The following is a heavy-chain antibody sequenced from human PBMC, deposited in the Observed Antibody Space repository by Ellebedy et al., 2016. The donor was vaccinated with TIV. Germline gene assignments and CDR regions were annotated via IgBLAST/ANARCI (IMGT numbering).Heavy chain of an antibody. CDR2: IDSDGST. CDR1: GFTFTTYW. Sequence: GESLKISCAASGFTFTTYWMHWARQAPGKGPVWISRIDSDGSTTYADSVQGRFTISRDNAKNTLYLQMNSLRAEDTAVYYCARDPYYYDSSGYPIYYFDYWGQGTLVTVS. V-gene: IGHV3-74*01. D-gene: IGHD3-22*01. CDR3: ARDPYYYDSSGYPIYYFDY. J-gene: IGHJ4*02.